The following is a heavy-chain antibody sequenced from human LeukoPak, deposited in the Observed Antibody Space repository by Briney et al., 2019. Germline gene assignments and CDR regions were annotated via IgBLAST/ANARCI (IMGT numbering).Heavy chain of an antibody. V-gene: IGHV1-8*03. CDR1: GYTFTSYD. Sequence: ASVKVSCKASGYTFTSYDINWVRQATGQGLEWMGWMNPNSGYTGYAQRLQGRVTITRNTSISTAYMELSSLRAEDTAVYYCARRLSRTYCSSNSCYAGAFDIWGQGTMVTVSS. J-gene: IGHJ3*02. CDR3: ARRLSRTYCSSNSCYAGAFDI. D-gene: IGHD2-2*01. CDR2: MNPNSGYT.